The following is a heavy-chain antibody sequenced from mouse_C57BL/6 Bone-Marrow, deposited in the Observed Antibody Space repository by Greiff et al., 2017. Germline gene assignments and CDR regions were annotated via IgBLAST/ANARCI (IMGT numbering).Heavy chain of an antibody. CDR1: GYTFTRYW. V-gene: IGHV1-69*01. Sequence: QVQLKQPGAELVMPGASVKLSCKASGYTFTRYWMHWVKQRPGQGLEWMGEIDPSDSYPNYNQKFKGKSTLTVDKSSSTAYMQRSSLTSEDAAVYYCARGDYGGFGYWGQGTLVTVSA. J-gene: IGHJ3*02. CDR2: IDPSDSYP. CDR3: ARGDYGGFGY. D-gene: IGHD2-4*01.